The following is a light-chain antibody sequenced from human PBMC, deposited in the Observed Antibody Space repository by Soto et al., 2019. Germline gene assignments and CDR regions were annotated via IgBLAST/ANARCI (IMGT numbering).Light chain of an antibody. CDR2: DVS. CDR3: SSYTSSSTLSTYV. CDR1: SSDVGGYNY. J-gene: IGLJ1*01. Sequence: QSVLTQPASVSGSPGQSITISCTGTSSDVGGYNYVSWYQHHPGKAPKLMIYDVSNRPPGVSNRFSGSKSGNTASLIISGLHSVDVADYYCSSYTSSSTLSTYVFGTGTKVTVL. V-gene: IGLV2-14*03.